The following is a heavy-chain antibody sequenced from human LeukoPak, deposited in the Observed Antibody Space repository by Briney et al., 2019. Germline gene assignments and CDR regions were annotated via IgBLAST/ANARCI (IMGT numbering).Heavy chain of an antibody. Sequence: SETLSLTCTVSGGSISSGGYYWSWIRQHPGKGLEWIGYIYYSGSTYYNPSLKSRVTISVDTSKNQFSLKLSSVTAADTAVYYCARDPLPSYGGNRYYYYGMDVWGQGTTVTVSS. CDR2: IYYSGST. D-gene: IGHD4-17*01. V-gene: IGHV4-31*03. CDR1: GGSISSGGYY. J-gene: IGHJ6*02. CDR3: ARDPLPSYGGNRYYYYGMDV.